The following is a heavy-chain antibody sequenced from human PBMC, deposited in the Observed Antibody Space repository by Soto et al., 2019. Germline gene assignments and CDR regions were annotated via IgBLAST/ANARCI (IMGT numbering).Heavy chain of an antibody. J-gene: IGHJ6*02. CDR2: ISHSGST. CDR1: GGSFSGYY. D-gene: IGHD1-1*01. V-gene: IGHV4-34*01. CDR3: ARNNWNDGRSDYYYGMDV. Sequence: PSETLSLTCAVYGGSFSGYYWSWIRQPPGKGLEWIGEISHSGSTNYNPSLKSRVTISVDTSKNQFSLKLSSVTAADTAVYYCARNNWNDGRSDYYYGMDVWGQGTTVTVSS.